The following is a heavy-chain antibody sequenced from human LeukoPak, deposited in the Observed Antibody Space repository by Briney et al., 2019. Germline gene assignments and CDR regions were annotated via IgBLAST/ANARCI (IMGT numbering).Heavy chain of an antibody. CDR1: GFTFRSYC. Sequence: GGSLRLPCAGSGFTFRSYCMSWVRQAPGKGLEGVAKINQDGSEKYYVDSVTGRFTISRDNAENSLYLQINSLRAEDTAVYYCARDKEGAFCGPECCSKFNYWGQGTLVTVSS. CDR3: ARDKEGAFCGPECCSKFNY. CDR2: INQDGSEK. V-gene: IGHV3-7*01. D-gene: IGHD2-21*01. J-gene: IGHJ4*02.